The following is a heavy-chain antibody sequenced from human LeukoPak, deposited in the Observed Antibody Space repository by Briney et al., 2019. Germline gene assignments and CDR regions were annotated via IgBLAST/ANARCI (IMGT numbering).Heavy chain of an antibody. J-gene: IGHJ4*02. D-gene: IGHD3-3*01. V-gene: IGHV3-23*01. CDR2: IGGSGGTT. CDR1: GFTFSSYA. Sequence: GGSLRLSCAASGFTFSSYAMSWVRQAPGKGLEWVSAIGGSGGTTYYADSVKGRFTISRDNSKNTLYLQMNSLRAEDTAVYYCAKRNYDFWNTYYSGYYFDYWGQGTLVTVSS. CDR3: AKRNYDFWNTYYSGYYFDY.